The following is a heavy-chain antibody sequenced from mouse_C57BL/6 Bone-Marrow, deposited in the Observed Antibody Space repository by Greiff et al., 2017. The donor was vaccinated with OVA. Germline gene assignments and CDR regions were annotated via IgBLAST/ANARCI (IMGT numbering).Heavy chain of an antibody. CDR3: ARRGYDSGFDY. D-gene: IGHD1-1*01. CDR2: INPNNGGT. V-gene: IGHV1-26*01. CDR1: GYTFTDYY. J-gene: IGHJ2*01. Sequence: EVQLQQSGPELVKPGASVKISCKASGYTFTDYYMNWVKQSHGKSLEWIGDINPNNGGTSYNQKFKGKATLTVDKSSSTAYMELRSLTSEDSAVYYCARRGYDSGFDYWGQGTTLTVSS.